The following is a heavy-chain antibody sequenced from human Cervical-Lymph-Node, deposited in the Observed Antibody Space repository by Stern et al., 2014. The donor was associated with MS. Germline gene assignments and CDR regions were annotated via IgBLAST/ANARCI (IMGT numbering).Heavy chain of an antibody. V-gene: IGHV1-46*02. CDR2: FNPRGGRA. CDR1: GYSFNSYY. J-gene: IGHJ3*01. Sequence: QVQLGQSGAEVKKPGASVKVSCKASGYSFNSYYIHWVRQAPGQGLEWMGRFNPRGGRATYAQRFQGRVTMTRDTSTSTVYVEMSSLRSEDTAVYYCVREKATYYYDSSGSRGFDLWGQGTMVTVSS. CDR3: VREKATYYYDSSGSRGFDL. D-gene: IGHD3-22*01.